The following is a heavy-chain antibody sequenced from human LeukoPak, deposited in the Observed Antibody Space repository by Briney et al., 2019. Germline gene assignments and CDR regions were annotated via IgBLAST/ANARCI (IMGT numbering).Heavy chain of an antibody. J-gene: IGHJ3*01. D-gene: IGHD2-2*01. V-gene: IGHV3-48*03. CDR2: INSRDNVI. CDR3: ARGGYCTSTLCYSLNAFDL. Sequence: GGSLRLSCAASGFTVNTFEMNWVRQAPGTGLEWVSYINSRDNVIYYADSVEGRFTISRDNAKNSLSLQMNSLRAEDTAVYYCARGGYCTSTLCYSLNAFDLWGQGTRVTVSS. CDR1: GFTVNTFE.